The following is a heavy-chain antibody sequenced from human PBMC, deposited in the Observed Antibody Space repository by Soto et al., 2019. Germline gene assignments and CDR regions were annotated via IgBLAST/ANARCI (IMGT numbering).Heavy chain of an antibody. CDR1: GGLFSSFA. Sequence: QAQLVQSGAEVKKPGSSVKVSCKDSGGLFSSFAISWVRQAPGQGLEWMGGIIPVFGTTNYAQKFQGRVTINADESTNTAYMELSSLTSDATAMYYCARGGGPYVWFNEFWGQGTQVTVSS. J-gene: IGHJ4*02. D-gene: IGHD3-16*01. CDR3: ARGGGPYVWFNEF. CDR2: IIPVFGTT. V-gene: IGHV1-69*01.